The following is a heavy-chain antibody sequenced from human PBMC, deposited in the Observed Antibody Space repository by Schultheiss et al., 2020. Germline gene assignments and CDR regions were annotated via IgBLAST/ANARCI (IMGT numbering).Heavy chain of an antibody. CDR2: IWYDETHK. CDR3: VRVDGPGYHYGMDV. J-gene: IGHJ6*01. CDR1: GFTFSSYG. D-gene: IGHD3/OR15-3a*01. Sequence: GGSLRLSCAVSGFTFSSYGMHWVRQAPGKGLEWVAVIWYDETHKYYADSVKGRFTISRDNSKNILYLQMNSPTAEDTAVYYCVRVDGPGYHYGMDVWGQGTTVTVSS. V-gene: IGHV3-33*01.